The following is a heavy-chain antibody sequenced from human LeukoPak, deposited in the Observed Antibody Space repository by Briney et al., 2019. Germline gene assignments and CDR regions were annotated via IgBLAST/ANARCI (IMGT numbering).Heavy chain of an antibody. V-gene: IGHV1-18*01. CDR2: ISAYNGNT. CDR1: GYTFTSYD. CDR3: ARVAPLDYFDY. Sequence: GASVKVSCKASGYTFTSYDINWVRQATGQGLEWMGWISAYNGNTNYAQKLQGRVTMTTDTSTSTAYMELRSLRSDDTAVYYCARVAPLDYFDYWGQGTLVTVSS. J-gene: IGHJ4*02.